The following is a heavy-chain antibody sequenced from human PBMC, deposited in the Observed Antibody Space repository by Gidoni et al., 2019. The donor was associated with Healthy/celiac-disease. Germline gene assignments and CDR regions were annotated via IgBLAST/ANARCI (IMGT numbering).Heavy chain of an antibody. V-gene: IGHV4-34*01. D-gene: IGHD3-9*01. CDR2: INHSGST. J-gene: IGHJ4*02. CDR1: GGSFSGYY. Sequence: QVQLQQWGAGLLKTSETLSLTCAVYGGSFSGYYWSWIRQPPGKGLEWIGEINHSGSTNYNPSLKSRVTISVDTSKNQFSLKLSSVTAADTAVYYCARAVSYDILTGYFDYWGQGTLVTVSS. CDR3: ARAVSYDILTGYFDY.